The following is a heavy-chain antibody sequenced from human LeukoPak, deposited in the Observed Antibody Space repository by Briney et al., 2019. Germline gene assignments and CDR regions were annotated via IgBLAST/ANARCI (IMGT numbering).Heavy chain of an antibody. J-gene: IGHJ6*02. CDR3: AKDMTHYYGSGSYDYGMDV. V-gene: IGHV3-43D*03. Sequence: GGSLRLSCAASGFTFDDYAMHWVRQAPGKGLEWVSLISWDGGSTYYADSVKGRFTISRDNSKNSLYLQMNSLRAEDTALYYCAKDMTHYYGSGSYDYGMDVWGQGTTVTVSS. D-gene: IGHD3-10*01. CDR1: GFTFDDYA. CDR2: ISWDGGST.